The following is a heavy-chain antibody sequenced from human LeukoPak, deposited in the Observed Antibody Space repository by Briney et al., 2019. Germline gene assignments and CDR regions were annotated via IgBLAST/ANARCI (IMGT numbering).Heavy chain of an antibody. CDR1: GISFSGNW. CDR2: IKYDGSAK. Sequence: GGSLRLSCAASGISFSGNWMGWVRQAPGEGLEWVASIKYDGSAKYNADSVKGRFTISRDNAKNSLYLEMNSLTAEDTAVYYCAFSNAFKVWGQGSLVTVSS. V-gene: IGHV3-7*01. CDR3: AFSNAFKV. J-gene: IGHJ4*02. D-gene: IGHD2-8*01.